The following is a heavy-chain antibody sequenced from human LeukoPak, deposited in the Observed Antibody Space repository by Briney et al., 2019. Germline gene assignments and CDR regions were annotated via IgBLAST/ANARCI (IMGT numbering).Heavy chain of an antibody. CDR1: GFSFSHNG. V-gene: IGHV3-30*03. J-gene: IGHJ4*02. CDR3: ARTGPGSGWARYYFDY. Sequence: PGGSLRLSCVASGFSFSHNGMHWVRQAPGKGLEWVAVISFDGSNKSYADFVKGRFTISRDNSKNTLYLQMNSLRAEDTAVYYCARTGPGSGWARYYFDYWGPGTLVTVSS. D-gene: IGHD6-19*01. CDR2: ISFDGSNK.